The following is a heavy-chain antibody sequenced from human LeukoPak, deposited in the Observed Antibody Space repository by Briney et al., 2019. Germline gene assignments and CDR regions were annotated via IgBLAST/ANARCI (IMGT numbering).Heavy chain of an antibody. J-gene: IGHJ4*02. Sequence: GGSLRLSCAASGFTFSSYGMHWVRQAPGKGLEWVAFIRYDGSNKYYADSVKGRFTISRDNAKNSLYLQMNSLRAEDTAVYYCARDFNLEGYNWNPFDYWGQGTLVTVSS. CDR1: GFTFSSYG. V-gene: IGHV3-30*02. D-gene: IGHD1-20*01. CDR3: ARDFNLEGYNWNPFDY. CDR2: IRYDGSNK.